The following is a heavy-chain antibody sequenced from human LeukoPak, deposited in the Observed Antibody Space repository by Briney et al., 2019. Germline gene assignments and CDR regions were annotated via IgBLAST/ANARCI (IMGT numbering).Heavy chain of an antibody. CDR3: AATNYDVLTQLEYYYYYYYMDV. CDR1: GYTFTSYD. D-gene: IGHD3-9*01. J-gene: IGHJ6*03. V-gene: IGHV1-8*01. Sequence: ASVKVSCKASGYTFTSYDINWVRQATGQGLEWMGWMNPNSGNTGYAQKFQGRVTMTRNTSISTAYMELSSLRSEDTAVYYCAATNYDVLTQLEYYYYYYYMDVWGKGTTVTISS. CDR2: MNPNSGNT.